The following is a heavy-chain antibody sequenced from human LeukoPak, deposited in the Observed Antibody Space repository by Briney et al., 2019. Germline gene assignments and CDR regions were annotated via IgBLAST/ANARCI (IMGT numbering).Heavy chain of an antibody. J-gene: IGHJ4*02. CDR3: ARGYYDSSGKGGYFLDS. V-gene: IGHV3-20*04. CDR2: ISWNGGYI. CDR1: GFTFDDYG. Sequence: GGSLRLSCAASGFTFDDYGMSWVRQGPGKGLEWVSGISWNGGYIGYVDSVKGRFTISRDSAKNSLYLQMNSLRAEDTALYYCARGYYDSSGKGGYFLDSWGQGTLVTVSS. D-gene: IGHD3-22*01.